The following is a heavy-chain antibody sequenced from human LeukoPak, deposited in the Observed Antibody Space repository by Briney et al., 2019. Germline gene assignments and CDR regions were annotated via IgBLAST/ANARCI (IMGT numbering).Heavy chain of an antibody. Sequence: SETLSLPCTVSGGSISSYYWSWIRQPPGKGLEWIGYIYYSGSTNYNPSLKSRVTISVNTSKNQFSLKLSSVTAADTAVYYCARKTTTNRTPFDYWGQGTLVTVSS. CDR2: IYYSGST. D-gene: IGHD4-11*01. CDR1: GGSISSYY. J-gene: IGHJ4*02. V-gene: IGHV4-59*08. CDR3: ARKTTTNRTPFDY.